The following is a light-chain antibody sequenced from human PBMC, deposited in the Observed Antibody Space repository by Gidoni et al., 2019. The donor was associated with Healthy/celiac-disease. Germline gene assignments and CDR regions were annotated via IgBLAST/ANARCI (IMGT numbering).Light chain of an antibody. CDR1: QSVLYSSNNKNY. V-gene: IGKV4-1*01. Sequence: DIVMTQSPDSLPVSLGERATINCKSSQSVLYSSNNKNYLAGYQQKPGQPPKLLIYWASTRESGVPDRFSGSGSGTDFTLTISSLQAEDVAVYYCQQYYSTLWTFGQGTKVEIK. J-gene: IGKJ1*01. CDR3: QQYYSTLWT. CDR2: WAS.